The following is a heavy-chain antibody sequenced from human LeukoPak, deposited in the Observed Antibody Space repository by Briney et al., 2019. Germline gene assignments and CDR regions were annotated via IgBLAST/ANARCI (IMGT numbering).Heavy chain of an antibody. J-gene: IGHJ4*02. CDR1: GYTFTTYW. V-gene: IGHV5-51*01. CDR3: VRHGLGSSWFGFDY. Sequence: RGESLKISCKGSGYTFTTYWIGWVRQMPGKGLEWMGIIYPGDSDPRYSPSFQGQVTISVDTSISTAYLQWSSLKASDSAMYYCVRHGLGSSWFGFDYWGQGTLVTVSS. CDR2: IYPGDSDP. D-gene: IGHD6-13*01.